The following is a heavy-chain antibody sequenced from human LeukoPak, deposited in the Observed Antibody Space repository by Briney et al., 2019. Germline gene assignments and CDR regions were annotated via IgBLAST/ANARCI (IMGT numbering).Heavy chain of an antibody. V-gene: IGHV7-4-1*02. Sequence: ASVKVSCKASGYTFTSYAMNWVRQAPGQGLEWMGWINTNTGNPTYAQGFTGRFVFSLDTSVSTAYLQISSLKAEDTAVYYCARLARGSPVAFWFDPWGQGTLVTVSS. J-gene: IGHJ5*02. CDR2: INTNTGNP. CDR1: GYTFTSYA. CDR3: ARLARGSPVAFWFDP. D-gene: IGHD2-2*01.